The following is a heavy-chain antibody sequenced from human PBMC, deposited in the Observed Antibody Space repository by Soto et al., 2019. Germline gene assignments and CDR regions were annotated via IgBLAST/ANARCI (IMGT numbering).Heavy chain of an antibody. CDR1: GFALSNAVLG. V-gene: IGHV2-26*04. CDR2: IFSNDEK. J-gene: IGHJ5*02. D-gene: IGHD6-13*01. CDR3: ASTYSTSWYWCDP. Sequence: QLTVKESGPVLVKPTETLTLTCTVSGFALSNAVLGVSWIRQPPGKALEWLAHIFSNDEKSYSTSLKSRLTIPKDTSKSQLVLIMTNMDPVDTATYYCASTYSTSWYWCDPWGQGTLVTVSS.